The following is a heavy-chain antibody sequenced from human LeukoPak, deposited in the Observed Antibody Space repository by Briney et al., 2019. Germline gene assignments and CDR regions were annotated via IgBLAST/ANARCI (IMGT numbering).Heavy chain of an antibody. V-gene: IGHV3-48*01. D-gene: IGHD3-3*01. CDR3: ARVGVVIPKGDAFDI. J-gene: IGHJ3*02. CDR2: ISSSSSTI. Sequence: PGGSLRLSCAASGFTFSIYSMNWVRQAPGKGLEWLSYISSSSSTINYADSVNGRFTISRDNAKNSLYLQMNSLRAEDTAVYYCARVGVVIPKGDAFDIWGQGTMVTVSS. CDR1: GFTFSIYS.